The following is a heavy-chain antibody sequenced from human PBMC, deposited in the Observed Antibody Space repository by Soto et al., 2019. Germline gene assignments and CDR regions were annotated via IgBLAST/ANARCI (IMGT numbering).Heavy chain of an antibody. Sequence: SVKVSCKASGYTFTSYDINWVRQATGQGLEWMGGIIPIFGTANYAQKFQGRVTITADESTSTAYMELSSLRSEDTAVYYCGWSRDGYNLGLYYYGMDVWGQGTTVTVSS. V-gene: IGHV1-69*13. CDR1: GYTFTSYD. CDR3: GWSRDGYNLGLYYYGMDV. D-gene: IGHD5-12*01. J-gene: IGHJ6*02. CDR2: IIPIFGTA.